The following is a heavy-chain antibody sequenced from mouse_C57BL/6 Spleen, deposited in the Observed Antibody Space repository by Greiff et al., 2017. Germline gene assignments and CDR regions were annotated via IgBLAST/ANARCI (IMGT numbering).Heavy chain of an antibody. Sequence: QVQLKQSGPELVKPGASVKISCKASGYAFSSSWMNWVKQRPGKGLEWIGRIYPGDGDTNYNGKFKGKATLTADKSSSTAYMQLSSLTSEDSAVYFCAGRTAWYFDVWGTGTTVTVSS. CDR2: IYPGDGDT. D-gene: IGHD1-2*01. CDR3: AGRTAWYFDV. CDR1: GYAFSSSW. V-gene: IGHV1-82*01. J-gene: IGHJ1*03.